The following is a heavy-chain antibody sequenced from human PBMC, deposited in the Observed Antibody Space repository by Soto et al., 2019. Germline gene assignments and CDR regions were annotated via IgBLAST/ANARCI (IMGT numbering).Heavy chain of an antibody. Sequence: AGGSLRLSCAASGFTFSSYSMNWVRQAPGKGLEWVSSISSSSSYIYYADSVKGRFTISRDNAKNSLYLQMNSLRAEDTAVYYCARGYDFWGTYYYYMDVWGKGTTVTVSS. CDR3: ARGYDFWGTYYYYMDV. D-gene: IGHD3-3*01. J-gene: IGHJ6*03. CDR1: GFTFSSYS. V-gene: IGHV3-21*01. CDR2: ISSSSSYI.